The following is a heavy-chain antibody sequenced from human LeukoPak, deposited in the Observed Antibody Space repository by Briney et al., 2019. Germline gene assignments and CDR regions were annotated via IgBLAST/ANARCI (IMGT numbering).Heavy chain of an antibody. CDR3: AAEGQRLFGY. Sequence: AAVTVSCKGYGDTLTELSTHWVRQAPGKGLEWMGGFDPEHGEAIYAQTFQGRITMTEDTSTDTAYMELSSLTSDDTAVYYCAAEGQRLFGYWGQGTLVTVSS. CDR2: FDPEHGEA. CDR1: GDTLTELS. J-gene: IGHJ4*02. D-gene: IGHD3-10*01. V-gene: IGHV1-24*01.